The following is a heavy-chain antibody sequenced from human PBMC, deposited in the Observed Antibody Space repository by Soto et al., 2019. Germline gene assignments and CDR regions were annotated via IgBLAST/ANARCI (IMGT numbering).Heavy chain of an antibody. CDR3: ASGAVGANRIDY. J-gene: IGHJ4*02. V-gene: IGHV4-61*01. D-gene: IGHD1-26*01. CDR1: GGSVSSGSYY. Sequence: KPSETLSLTCTVSGGSVSSGSYYWSWIRQPPGKGLEWIGYIYYSGSTNYNPSLKSRVTISVDTSKNQFSLKLSSVTAADTAVYYCASGAVGANRIDYWGQGTLVTVSS. CDR2: IYYSGST.